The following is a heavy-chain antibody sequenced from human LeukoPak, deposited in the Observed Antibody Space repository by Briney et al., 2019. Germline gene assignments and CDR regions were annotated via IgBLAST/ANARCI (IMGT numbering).Heavy chain of an antibody. CDR1: GYTFTSYA. CDR3: ARWDYDSSGYALYYFDY. Sequence: ASVKVSCKASGYTFTSYAMNWVRQAPGQGLEWMGWINTYTGNPTYAQGFTGRFVFSLDTSVSTAYLQISSLKAEDTAVYYCARWDYDSSGYALYYFDYWGQGTLVTVAS. V-gene: IGHV7-4-1*02. CDR2: INTYTGNP. J-gene: IGHJ4*02. D-gene: IGHD3-22*01.